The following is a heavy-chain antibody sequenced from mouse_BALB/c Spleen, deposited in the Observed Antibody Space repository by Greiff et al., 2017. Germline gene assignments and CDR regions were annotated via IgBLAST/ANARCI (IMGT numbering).Heavy chain of an antibody. J-gene: IGHJ2*01. CDR1: GFTFSSYG. CDR2: ISSGGSYT. D-gene: IGHD1-2*01. V-gene: IGHV5-6*02. Sequence: EVKLVESGGDLVKPGGSLKLSCAASGFTFSSYGMSWVRQTPDKRLEWVATISSGGSYTYYPDSVKGRFTISRDNAKNTLYLQMSSLKSEDTAMYYCAKVTTATDYFDDWGQGTTLTVSS. CDR3: AKVTTATDYFDD.